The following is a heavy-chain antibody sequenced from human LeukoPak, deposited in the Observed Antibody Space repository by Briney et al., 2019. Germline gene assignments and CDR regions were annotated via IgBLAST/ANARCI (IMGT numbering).Heavy chain of an antibody. CDR2: ISGDGGST. Sequence: GGSLRLSCAASGFTCYDYAMHWVRQAPGKGLEWVSLISGDGGSTYYADSVKGRFTISRDNSKTSLYLQMNSMRTEDTALYYCAKDRRDGYNLCYFDYWGQGTLVTVSS. V-gene: IGHV3-43*02. D-gene: IGHD5-24*01. CDR1: GFTCYDYA. CDR3: AKDRRDGYNLCYFDY. J-gene: IGHJ4*02.